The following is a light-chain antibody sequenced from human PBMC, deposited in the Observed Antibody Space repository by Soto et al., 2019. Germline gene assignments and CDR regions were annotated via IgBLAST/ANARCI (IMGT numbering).Light chain of an antibody. CDR1: QSVDTN. Sequence: EVVMTQSPATLSVSPEDRATLSCRASQSVDTNVVWYQQKPGQPPRLLVHSASIRATGVPARFTGIGSGTDFTLTISGLQSDDFAIYYCQQYYNWPPYTFGQGTRLQIK. V-gene: IGKV3-15*01. CDR3: QQYYNWPPYT. CDR2: SAS. J-gene: IGKJ2*01.